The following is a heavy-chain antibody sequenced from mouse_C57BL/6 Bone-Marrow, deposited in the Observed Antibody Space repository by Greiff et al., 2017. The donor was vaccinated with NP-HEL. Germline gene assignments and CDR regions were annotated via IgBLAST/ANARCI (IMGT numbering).Heavy chain of an antibody. CDR1: GYTFTDYY. V-gene: IGHV1-26*01. Sequence: EVQLQQSGPELVKPGASVKISCKASGYTFTDYYMNWVKQSHGKSLEWIGDINPNNGGTSYNQKFKGKATLTVDKSSSTAYMELRSLTSEDSAVYYLARAPIYGSSWDYFDYWGQGTTLTVSS. D-gene: IGHD1-1*01. CDR3: ARAPIYGSSWDYFDY. J-gene: IGHJ2*01. CDR2: INPNNGGT.